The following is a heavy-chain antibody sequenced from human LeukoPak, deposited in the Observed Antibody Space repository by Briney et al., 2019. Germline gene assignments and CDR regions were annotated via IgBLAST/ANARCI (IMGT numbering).Heavy chain of an antibody. CDR2: IIPIFGTA. Sequence: SVKVSCKASGGTLSSYAISWVRQAPGQGLEWVGGIIPIFGTANYAQKFQGRVTITADESTSTFYTELSSLRSEDTAVYYCARDMSSVLRFLEWSPRHSLDYWGQGTLVTVSS. V-gene: IGHV1-69*13. J-gene: IGHJ4*02. CDR3: ARDMSSVLRFLEWSPRHSLDY. D-gene: IGHD3-3*01. CDR1: GGTLSSYA.